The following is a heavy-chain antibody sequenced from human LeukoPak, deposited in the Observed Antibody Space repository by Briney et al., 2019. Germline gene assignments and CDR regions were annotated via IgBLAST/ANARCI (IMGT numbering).Heavy chain of an antibody. CDR2: ISYDGSNK. V-gene: IGHV3-30*04. J-gene: IGHJ4*02. D-gene: IGHD6-19*01. Sequence: GGSLRLSCAASGFTFSSYAMHWVRQAPGKGLEWVAVISYDGSNKYYADPVKGRFTISRDNSKNTLYPQMNSLRAEDTAVYYCARAIKAVAGTFHRDYYFDYWGQGTLVTVSS. CDR1: GFTFSSYA. CDR3: ARAIKAVAGTFHRDYYFDY.